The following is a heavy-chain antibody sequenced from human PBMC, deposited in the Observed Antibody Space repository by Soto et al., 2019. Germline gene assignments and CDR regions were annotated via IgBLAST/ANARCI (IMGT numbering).Heavy chain of an antibody. CDR2: ISSSNTYI. D-gene: IGHD2-2*01. CDR3: ARVPACCTSPNCYSDY. J-gene: IGHJ4*02. Sequence: EVQLVESGGGLVKPGGSLRLSCAASGFAFSTYNMDWVRQAPGKGLEWVSFISSSNTYIYYAESVKGRFTISRDNAENSLSLQMSSLRAEDTAVYYCARVPACCTSPNCYSDYWGQGVLVTVSS. CDR1: GFAFSTYN. V-gene: IGHV3-21*01.